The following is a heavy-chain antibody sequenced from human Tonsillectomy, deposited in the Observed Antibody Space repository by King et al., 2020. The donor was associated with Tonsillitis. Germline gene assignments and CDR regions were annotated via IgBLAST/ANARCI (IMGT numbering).Heavy chain of an antibody. D-gene: IGHD3-10*01. CDR3: AKPDYYGSGSYAY. CDR2: ISGSGGGT. CDR1: GFTFSSYT. V-gene: IGHV3-23*04. J-gene: IGHJ4*02. Sequence: EVQLVESGGGLVQPGGSLRLSCAASGFTFSSYTMSWVRQAPGKGLEWVSAISGSGGGTYYADSVEGRFTSSRDNSKNTLYLQMNSLRAEDTAVYYCAKPDYYGSGSYAYLGQGTLGPVSS.